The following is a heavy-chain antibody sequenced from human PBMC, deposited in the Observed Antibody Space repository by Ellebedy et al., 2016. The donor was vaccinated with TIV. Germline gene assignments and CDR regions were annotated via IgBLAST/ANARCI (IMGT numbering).Heavy chain of an antibody. D-gene: IGHD6-19*01. J-gene: IGHJ3*02. CDR3: ASEGPSSGWYDAFDI. V-gene: IGHV3-72*01. Sequence: GGSLRLXXAASGFTFSDHYMDWVRQAPGKGLEWVGRTRNKANSYTTEYAASVKGRFTISRDDSKNSLYLQMNSLKTEDTAVYYCASEGPSSGWYDAFDIWGQGTMVTVSS. CDR1: GFTFSDHY. CDR2: TRNKANSYTT.